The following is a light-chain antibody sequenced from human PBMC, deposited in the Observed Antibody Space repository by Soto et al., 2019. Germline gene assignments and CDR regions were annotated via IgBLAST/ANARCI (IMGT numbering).Light chain of an antibody. V-gene: IGLV1-44*01. J-gene: IGLJ3*02. CDR2: ADK. Sequence: QSVVTQPPSASGTPGQRVTISSSGSSSNIGSNTVNWYQHLPGTAPKLLIYADKQRPSGVPDRFSGSKSGSSASLAIRGLRSEDEADYYCATWDDSLSGRVFGGGTKLTVL. CDR3: ATWDDSLSGRV. CDR1: SSNIGSNT.